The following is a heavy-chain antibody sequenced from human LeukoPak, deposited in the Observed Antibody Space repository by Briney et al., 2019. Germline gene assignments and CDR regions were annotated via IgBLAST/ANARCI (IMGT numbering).Heavy chain of an antibody. Sequence: GGSLRLSCAASGFTFDDYAMHWVRQAPGKGLEWVAGISWSSGNIGYADSVKGRFTISRDNAENSLHLQMDSLRTEDTALYFCARDAWRRAFNYGMDVWGQGTTVAVSS. J-gene: IGHJ6*02. V-gene: IGHV3-9*01. CDR3: ARDAWRRAFNYGMDV. CDR1: GFTFDDYA. CDR2: ISWSSGNI. D-gene: IGHD5-12*01.